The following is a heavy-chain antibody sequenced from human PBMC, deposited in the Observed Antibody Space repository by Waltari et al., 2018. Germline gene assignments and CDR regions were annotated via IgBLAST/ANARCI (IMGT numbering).Heavy chain of an antibody. Sequence: EVQLVESGGVVVQPGGSLRLSCAASGFTFDDYAMHWVRQAPGKGLEWVSLISWDGGSTYYADSVKGRFTISRDNSKNSLYLQMNSLRAEDTALYYCAKAIQGVIRYGMDVWGQGTTVTVSS. CDR1: GFTFDDYA. V-gene: IGHV3-43D*04. CDR2: ISWDGGST. CDR3: AKAIQGVIRYGMDV. D-gene: IGHD3-10*01. J-gene: IGHJ6*02.